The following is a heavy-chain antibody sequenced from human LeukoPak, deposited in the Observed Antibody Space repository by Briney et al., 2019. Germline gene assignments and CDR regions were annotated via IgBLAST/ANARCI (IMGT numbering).Heavy chain of an antibody. D-gene: IGHD2-15*01. CDR3: ARDLSIADSGDAFDI. V-gene: IGHV3-21*01. Sequence: GGSLRLSCAASGFTFSSYSMNWVRQAPGKGLERVSSISSSSSYIYYADSVKGRFTISRDNAKNSLYLQMNSLRAEDTAVYYCARDLSIADSGDAFDIWGQGIMVTVSS. CDR2: ISSSSSYI. CDR1: GFTFSSYS. J-gene: IGHJ3*02.